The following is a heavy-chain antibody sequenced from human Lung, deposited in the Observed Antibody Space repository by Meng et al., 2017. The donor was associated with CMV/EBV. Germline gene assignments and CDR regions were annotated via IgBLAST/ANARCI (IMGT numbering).Heavy chain of an antibody. D-gene: IGHD5-12*01. CDR3: ATLIAGYGGRGS. V-gene: IGHV4-61*01. CDR2: TWSGRGT. CDR1: GGAVSDGNYH. J-gene: IGHJ4*02. Sequence: SETLSLTCIVSGGAVSDGNYHWNWVRQPPGKGLEWIGQTWSGRGTYYSPSLESRLTISVDTSMNQFSLHLTSVTAADTAIYYCATLIAGYGGRGSWGQGTXVTVSS.